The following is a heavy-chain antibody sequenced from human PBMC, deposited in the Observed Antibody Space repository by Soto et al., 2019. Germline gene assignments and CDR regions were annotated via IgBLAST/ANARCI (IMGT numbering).Heavy chain of an antibody. CDR1: GFTFSSYW. J-gene: IGHJ4*02. CDR2: IKEDGSDM. D-gene: IGHD3-3*01. Sequence: EVQLVESGGGLVQPGGSLRLSCAASGFTFSSYWMSWVRQAPGKGLEWVANIKEDGSDMYYVDSVKGRFTISGDNAKNSLYLQMNSLRAEDTAVYYCATEVWVYYDFWSGYSDYWGQGTLVTVSS. CDR3: ATEVWVYYDFWSGYSDY. V-gene: IGHV3-7*01.